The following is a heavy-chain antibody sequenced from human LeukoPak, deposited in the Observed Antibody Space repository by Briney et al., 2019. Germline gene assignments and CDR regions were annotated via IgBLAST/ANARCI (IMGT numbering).Heavy chain of an antibody. V-gene: IGHV4-34*01. Sequence: SETLSLTCAAYGGSFSGYYWSWIRQPPGKGLEWIGEINHSGSTNYNPSLKSRVTISVDTSKNQFSLKLSSVTAADTAVYYCARAQRFLEWLLYRRGAFDIWGQGTMVTVSS. D-gene: IGHD3-3*01. CDR1: GGSFSGYY. J-gene: IGHJ3*02. CDR3: ARAQRFLEWLLYRRGAFDI. CDR2: INHSGST.